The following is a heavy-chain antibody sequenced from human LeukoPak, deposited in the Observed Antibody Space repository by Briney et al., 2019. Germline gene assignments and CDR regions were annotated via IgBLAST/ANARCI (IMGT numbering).Heavy chain of an antibody. J-gene: IGHJ5*02. CDR3: TRLPNYGDNWFDP. V-gene: IGHV3-73*01. Sequence: GGSLRLSCAASGFTFSGSAMHWVRQASGKGLEWVGRIRSKANSYATAYAASVKGRFTISRDDSKNTAYLQMNSLETEDTAVYYCTRLPNYGDNWFDPWGQGTLVTVSS. CDR2: IRSKANSYAT. D-gene: IGHD3-16*01. CDR1: GFTFSGSA.